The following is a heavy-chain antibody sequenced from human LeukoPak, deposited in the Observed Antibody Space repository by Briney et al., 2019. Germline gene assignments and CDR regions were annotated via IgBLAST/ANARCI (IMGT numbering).Heavy chain of an antibody. D-gene: IGHD3-10*01. CDR1: GGSISSGGYY. J-gene: IGHJ6*04. CDR3: ARYQLAMVRGAKYGMDV. Sequence: PSETLSLTCTVSGGSISSGGYYWSWIRQHPGRGLEWIGYIYYSGSTYYNPSLKSRVTISVDTSRNQFSLKLSSVTAADTAVYYCARYQLAMVRGAKYGMDVWGKGTTVTVSS. V-gene: IGHV4-31*03. CDR2: IYYSGST.